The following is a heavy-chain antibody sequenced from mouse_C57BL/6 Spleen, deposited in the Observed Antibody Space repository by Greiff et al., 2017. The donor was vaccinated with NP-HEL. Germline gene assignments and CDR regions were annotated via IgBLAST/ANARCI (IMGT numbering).Heavy chain of an antibody. CDR2: IRNKANGYTT. D-gene: IGHD1-1*01. V-gene: IGHV7-4*01. J-gene: IGHJ3*01. CDR1: GFTFTDYY. CDR3: VKASYGSPFAY. Sequence: EVKLVESGGGLVQPGASLRLSCAASGFTFTDYYMSWVRQPPGKAPEWFALIRNKANGYTTEYTASVKGRFTISRDNSQNILYLQMNTLRAEDSATYYCVKASYGSPFAYWGQGTLVTVSA.